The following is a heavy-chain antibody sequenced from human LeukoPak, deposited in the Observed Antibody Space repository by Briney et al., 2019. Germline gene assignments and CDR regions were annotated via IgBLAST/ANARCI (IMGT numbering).Heavy chain of an antibody. V-gene: IGHV3-33*01. D-gene: IGHD4-23*01. CDR2: IWYDGSNK. Sequence: GGSLRLSCAASGLTFSSYGMHWVRQAPGKGLERVAVIWYDGSNKYYADSVEGRFTISRDNSKNTLYLQMNSLRAEDTAVYYCARGVGGNDYFDYWGQGTLVTVSS. J-gene: IGHJ4*02. CDR1: GLTFSSYG. CDR3: ARGVGGNDYFDY.